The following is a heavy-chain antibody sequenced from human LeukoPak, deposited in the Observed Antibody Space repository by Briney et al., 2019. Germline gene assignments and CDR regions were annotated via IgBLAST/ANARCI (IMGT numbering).Heavy chain of an antibody. CDR3: ARPVTYYYDSSGYLGFDY. CDR2: ISYDGSNK. V-gene: IGHV3-30*03. Sequence: GGSLRLSCAASGFTFSSYGMHWVRQAPGRGLEWVTVISYDGSNKYYAGSVKGRFTISRDNAKNSLYLQMNSLRAEDTAVYYCARPVTYYYDSSGYLGFDYWGQGTLVTVSS. J-gene: IGHJ4*02. D-gene: IGHD3-22*01. CDR1: GFTFSSYG.